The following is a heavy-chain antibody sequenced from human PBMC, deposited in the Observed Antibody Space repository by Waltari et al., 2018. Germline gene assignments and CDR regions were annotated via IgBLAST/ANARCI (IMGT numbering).Heavy chain of an antibody. CDR3: TTGGVKGPHDAFDI. Sequence: VQLVDSGGGLVKPGGSLSLSCAASGFTFSRAWMSWVRQAPGKGLEWVSRIKSKTDGGTTDYAAPVKGRFTISRDDSKNTLYLQMNSLKTEDTAVYYCTTGGVKGPHDAFDIWGQGTMVTVSS. J-gene: IGHJ3*02. CDR1: GFTFSRAW. V-gene: IGHV3-15*01. D-gene: IGHD2-8*01. CDR2: IKSKTDGGTT.